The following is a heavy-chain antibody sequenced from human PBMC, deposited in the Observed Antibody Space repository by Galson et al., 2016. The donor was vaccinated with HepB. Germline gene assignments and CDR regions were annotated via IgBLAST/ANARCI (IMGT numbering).Heavy chain of an antibody. D-gene: IGHD2-21*02. J-gene: IGHJ3*02. CDR3: AHSVSFSAGGSDYRSRDAFDN. Sequence: PALVTPTQTLTLTCTFSGFSLNSGGVGVAWIRQPPGKALEWLALIYGDNDKRYSPSLQARVTITKDTSKKQVVLILTNLDPVDTGTYYCAHSVSFSAGGSDYRSRDAFDNWGQETMVTVSS. CDR2: IYGDNDK. CDR1: GFSLNSGGVG. V-gene: IGHV2-5*02.